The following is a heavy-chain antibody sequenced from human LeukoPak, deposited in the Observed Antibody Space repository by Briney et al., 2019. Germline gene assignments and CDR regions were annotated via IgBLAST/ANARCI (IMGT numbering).Heavy chain of an antibody. V-gene: IGHV4-59*01. CDR2: IYYSGST. D-gene: IGHD3-10*01. CDR1: GXSISSYY. Sequence: SETLSLTCTVSGXSISSYYWSWIRQPPGKGLEWIGYIYYSGSTNYNPSLKSRVTISVDTSKNQFSLKLSSVTAADTAVYYCARDYYGSGAFDIWGQGTMVTVSS. J-gene: IGHJ3*02. CDR3: ARDYYGSGAFDI.